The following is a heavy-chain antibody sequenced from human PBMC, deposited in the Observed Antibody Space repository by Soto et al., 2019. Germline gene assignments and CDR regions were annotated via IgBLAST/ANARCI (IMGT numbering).Heavy chain of an antibody. Sequence: SETLSLTCAVSGGSISSGGYYWSWIRQHPGKGLEWIGYIYYSGSTYYNPSLKSRVTISVDTSKNQFSLKLSSVTAADTAVYYCAGLMAPRGPFEYWGQGTLVTVSS. J-gene: IGHJ4*02. CDR2: IYYSGST. CDR3: AGLMAPRGPFEY. V-gene: IGHV4-31*11. CDR1: GGSISSGGYY.